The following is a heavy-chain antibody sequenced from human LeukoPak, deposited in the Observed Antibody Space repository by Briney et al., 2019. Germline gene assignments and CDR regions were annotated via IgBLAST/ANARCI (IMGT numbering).Heavy chain of an antibody. CDR2: ISPSGGST. CDR3: ARDNSVRDEAWWFNP. V-gene: IGHV1-69*05. Sequence: SVTVSCKASGGTSSNYAISWVRQAPGQGPEWMGVISPSGGSTTYAQKFQGRVTLTRDMSTSTDYLELSSLRSEDTAVYYCARDNSVRDEAWWFNPWGQGTLVTVSS. CDR1: GGTSSNYA. J-gene: IGHJ5*02. D-gene: IGHD5-24*01.